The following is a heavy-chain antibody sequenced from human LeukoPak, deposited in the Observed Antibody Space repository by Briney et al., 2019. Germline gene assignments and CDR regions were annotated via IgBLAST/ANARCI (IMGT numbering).Heavy chain of an antibody. CDR1: GFTFSSYV. Sequence: GGSLRLSCAASGFTFSSYVMSWVRQAPGKGLEWVSGISGSGGSTYYADSVKGRFTISRDNSKNTVYLQMDSLRAEDSAVYYCAKNGGYSYGLYYFDYWGQGTLVTVSS. CDR2: ISGSGGST. CDR3: AKNGGYSYGLYYFDY. D-gene: IGHD5-18*01. J-gene: IGHJ4*02. V-gene: IGHV3-23*01.